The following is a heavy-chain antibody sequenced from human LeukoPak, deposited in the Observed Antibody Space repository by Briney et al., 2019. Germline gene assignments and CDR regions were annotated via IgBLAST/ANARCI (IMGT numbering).Heavy chain of an antibody. CDR2: SSSSGSTI. V-gene: IGHV3-11*04. D-gene: IGHD3-22*01. Sequence: GGSLRLSCAASGFTFSDYYMSWLRQAPGKGLEWVSYSSSSGSTIYYADSVKGRFTISRDNAKNSLYLQMNSLRAEDTAVYYCARVAYYDSRAQDVWGQGTMVTVSS. CDR1: GFTFSDYY. J-gene: IGHJ3*01. CDR3: ARVAYYDSRAQDV.